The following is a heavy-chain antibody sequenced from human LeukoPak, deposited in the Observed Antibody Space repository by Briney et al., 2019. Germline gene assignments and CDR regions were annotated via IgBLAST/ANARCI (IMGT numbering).Heavy chain of an antibody. J-gene: IGHJ4*02. CDR2: IIPILGIA. CDR1: GGTFSSYA. D-gene: IGHD5-18*01. Sequence: SVKVSCKASGGTFSSYAISWVRQAPGQGLEWMGRIIPILGIANYAQKLQGRVTITADKSTSTAYMELSSLRSEDTAVYYCARVGYSYGFDYWGQGTLVTVSS. CDR3: ARVGYSYGFDY. V-gene: IGHV1-69*04.